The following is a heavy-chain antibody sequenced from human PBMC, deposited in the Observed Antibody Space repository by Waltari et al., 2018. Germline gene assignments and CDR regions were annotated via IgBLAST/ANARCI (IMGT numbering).Heavy chain of an antibody. J-gene: IGHJ5*02. CDR2: IIPIFGTA. Sequence: QVQLVQSGAEVKKPGSSVKVSCKASGGTFSSYAISWVRQAPGQGLEWMGGIIPIFGTANYAQKFQGRVTITTDESTSTAYMELSSLRSEDTAVYYCASSADCSGGSCLNWFDPWGQGTLVTVSS. V-gene: IGHV1-69*05. CDR3: ASSADCSGGSCLNWFDP. D-gene: IGHD2-15*01. CDR1: GGTFSSYA.